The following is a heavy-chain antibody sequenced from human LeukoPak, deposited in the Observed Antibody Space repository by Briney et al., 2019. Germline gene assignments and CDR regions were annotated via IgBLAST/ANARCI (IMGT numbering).Heavy chain of an antibody. CDR1: GFTFSSYA. Sequence: GGSLRLSCVASGFTFSSYAMHWVRQAPGKGLEWVAVISYDGSNKYYADSVKGRFTISRDNSKNTLYLQMNSLRAEDTAVYYCASSYYGSGSYYRHWFDPWGQGTLVSVSS. D-gene: IGHD3-10*01. CDR2: ISYDGSNK. J-gene: IGHJ5*02. CDR3: ASSYYGSGSYYRHWFDP. V-gene: IGHV3-30*04.